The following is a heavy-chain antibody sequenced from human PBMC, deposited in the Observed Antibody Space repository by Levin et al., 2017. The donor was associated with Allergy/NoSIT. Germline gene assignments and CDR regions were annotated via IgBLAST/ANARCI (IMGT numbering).Heavy chain of an antibody. J-gene: IGHJ4*02. CDR1: GGTFSSYP. CDR3: ARDREGYCSGGSCLDY. D-gene: IGHD2-15*01. Sequence: SVKVSCKASGGTFSSYPISWVRQAPGQGLEWMGRIIPILGIANYAQKFQGRVTITADKSTSTAYMELSSLRSEDTAVYYCARDREGYCSGGSCLDYWGQGTLVTVSS. V-gene: IGHV1-69*04. CDR2: IIPILGIA.